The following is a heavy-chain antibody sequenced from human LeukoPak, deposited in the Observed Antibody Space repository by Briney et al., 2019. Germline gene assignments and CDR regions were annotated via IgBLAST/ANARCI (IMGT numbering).Heavy chain of an antibody. CDR1: GFSLSTTGAG. Sequence: SGPTLVKPTQTLTLTCTFSGFSLSTTGAGVGWIRQPPGKALEWLALIYWDDDKRYSPSLKSRLTITKDTSKNQVVLKMTNMDPVDTATYYCAHSGAAGNFDYWGQGTLVTVYS. V-gene: IGHV2-5*02. J-gene: IGHJ4*02. D-gene: IGHD6-13*01. CDR3: AHSGAAGNFDY. CDR2: IYWDDDK.